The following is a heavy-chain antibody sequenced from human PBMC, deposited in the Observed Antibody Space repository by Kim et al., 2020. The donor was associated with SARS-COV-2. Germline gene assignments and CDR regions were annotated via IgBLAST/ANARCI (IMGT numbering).Heavy chain of an antibody. J-gene: IGHJ4*01. D-gene: IGHD3-3*01. Sequence: GGSLRLSCAASGFTFNEYHLYWVRQTPGKGLEGVAVISHDGTNEYYADSVKGRFTISRDNAKNTLFLQMHSPRPGDTAVYFCARANYDVWTGYPLDPYF. CDR3: ARANYDVWTGYPLDPYF. V-gene: IGHV3-30-3*01. CDR2: ISHDGTNE. CDR1: GFTFNEYH.